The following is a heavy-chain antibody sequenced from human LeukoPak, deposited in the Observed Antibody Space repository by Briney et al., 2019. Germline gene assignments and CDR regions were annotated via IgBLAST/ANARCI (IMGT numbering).Heavy chain of an antibody. CDR2: IYYSGST. D-gene: IGHD6-13*01. CDR1: GGSISSSSYY. J-gene: IGHJ4*02. Sequence: PSETLPLTCTVSGGSISSSSYYWGWIRQPPGKGLEWIGSIYYSGSTYYNPSLKSRVTISVDTSKNQFSLKLSPVTAADTAVYYCAGYSSSWYSGDYWGQGTLVTVSS. V-gene: IGHV4-39*07. CDR3: AGYSSSWYSGDY.